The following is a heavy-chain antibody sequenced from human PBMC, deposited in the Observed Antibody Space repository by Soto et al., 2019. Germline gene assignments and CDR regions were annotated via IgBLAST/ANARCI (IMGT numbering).Heavy chain of an antibody. J-gene: IGHJ4*02. CDR1: GFAFSSYW. CDR3: ARLSGSHSTFDY. CDR2: IDREGSST. V-gene: IGHV3-74*01. D-gene: IGHD1-26*01. Sequence: VQLVESGGGLVQPGGSLRLSCTASGFAFSSYWMHWVRQAPGKGLVWVSRIDREGSSTNYADSVKGRFTISRDNDKNTVYLQMNSLRAEDTAVYYCARLSGSHSTFDYWGQGTLVTVSS.